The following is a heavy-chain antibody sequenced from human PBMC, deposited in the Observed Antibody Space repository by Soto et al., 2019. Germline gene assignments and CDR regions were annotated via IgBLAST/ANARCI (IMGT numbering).Heavy chain of an antibody. CDR3: AKQGGSSGWTTYYYYYYGMDV. CDR1: GYSFTSYW. CDR2: IYPGDSDT. Sequence: LGESLKISCKGSGYSFTSYWIGWVRQMPGKGLEWMGIIYPGDSDTRYSPSFQGQVTISADKSISTAYLQWSSLKASDTAMYYCAKQGGSSGWTTYYYYYYGMDVWGQGTTVTVSS. V-gene: IGHV5-51*01. J-gene: IGHJ6*02. D-gene: IGHD6-19*01.